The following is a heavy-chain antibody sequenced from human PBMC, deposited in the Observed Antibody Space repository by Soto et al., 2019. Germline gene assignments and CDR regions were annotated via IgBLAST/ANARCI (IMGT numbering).Heavy chain of an antibody. V-gene: IGHV3-74*01. J-gene: IGHJ1*01. Sequence: EVQLVESWGGLVQPGGSLRLSCAASGFTFSSYWMRWVRQAPGKGLVWVSSISTDASSTSYADPVKGRFTISRDNAKNTLYLQMNSVRAEDTAVYYCARLPNKSPQNWGQGTLVIVSP. CDR2: ISTDASST. CDR3: ARLPNKSPQN. CDR1: GFTFSSYW.